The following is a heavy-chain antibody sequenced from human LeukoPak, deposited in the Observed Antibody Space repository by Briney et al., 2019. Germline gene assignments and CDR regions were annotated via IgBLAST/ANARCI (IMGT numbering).Heavy chain of an antibody. D-gene: IGHD4-17*01. CDR2: IYFSGTT. J-gene: IGHJ6*02. CDR3: AREDPQTTVPEGLDV. Sequence: SETLSLTCTVSGGSIGNYYWSWLRQPPGKGLEWIGYIYFSGTTNINPSLKSRVTKSVDMSKNQFSLKLSSVTAADTAVYYCAREDPQTTVPEGLDVWGQGTTVTVSS. V-gene: IGHV4-59*01. CDR1: GGSIGNYY.